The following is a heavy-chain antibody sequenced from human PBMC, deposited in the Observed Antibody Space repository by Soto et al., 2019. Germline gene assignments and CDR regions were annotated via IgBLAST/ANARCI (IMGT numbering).Heavy chain of an antibody. CDR2: IIPALGTA. J-gene: IGHJ2*01. V-gene: IGHV1-69*08. CDR1: GGTFSSHT. CDR3: ARPDFGDYWYFDL. D-gene: IGHD4-17*01. Sequence: QDQLVQSGAEVKKPGSSVKVSCKASGGTFSSHTFSWVRQAPGQGVEWMGRIIPALGTATYAQKFQGRVTITADESATTVYLELKSLSSEDTAVYSCARPDFGDYWYFDLWGRGTLVTVSS.